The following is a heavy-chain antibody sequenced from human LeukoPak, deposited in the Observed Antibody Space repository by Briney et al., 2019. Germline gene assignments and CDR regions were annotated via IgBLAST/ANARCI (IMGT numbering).Heavy chain of an antibody. CDR3: ARDLFGGASSSDY. D-gene: IGHD6-6*01. CDR1: GYTFTSYG. V-gene: IGHV1-2*06. CDR2: INPNTGGT. Sequence: GASVKVSCKASGYTFTSYGISWVRQAPGQGLEWMGRINPNTGGTNSAQKFQGRVTMTRDTSISTAYMELSRLRSDDTAVYYCARDLFGGASSSDYWGQGTLVTVSS. J-gene: IGHJ4*02.